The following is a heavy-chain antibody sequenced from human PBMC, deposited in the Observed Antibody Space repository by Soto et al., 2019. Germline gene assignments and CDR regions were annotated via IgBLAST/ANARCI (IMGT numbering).Heavy chain of an antibody. Sequence: ASVKVSCKASGYTFTSYYMHWVRQAPGQGLEWMGIINPSGGSTSYAQKFQGRVTMTRDTSTSTVYMELSSLRSEDTAVYYCARWHCSSTSCLTFDAFDICGQGTMVTVSS. CDR2: INPSGGST. J-gene: IGHJ3*02. V-gene: IGHV1-46*03. CDR1: GYTFTSYY. CDR3: ARWHCSSTSCLTFDAFDI. D-gene: IGHD2-2*01.